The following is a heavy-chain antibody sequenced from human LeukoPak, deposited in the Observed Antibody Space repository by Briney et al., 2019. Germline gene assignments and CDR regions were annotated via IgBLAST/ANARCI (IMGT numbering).Heavy chain of an antibody. J-gene: IGHJ4*02. D-gene: IGHD6-19*01. CDR2: ISSSSSYI. CDR1: EFTFSSYS. CDR3: ARDPPSAGAVAPSNY. Sequence: PGGSLRLSCAASEFTFSSYSMNWVRQAPGKGLEWVSSISSSSSYIYYADSVKGRFTISRDNAKNSLYLQMNSLRAEDTAVYYCARDPPSAGAVAPSNYWGQGTLVTVSS. V-gene: IGHV3-21*01.